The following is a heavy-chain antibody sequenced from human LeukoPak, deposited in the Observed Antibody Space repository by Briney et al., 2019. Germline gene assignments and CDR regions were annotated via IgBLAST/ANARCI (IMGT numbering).Heavy chain of an antibody. CDR1: GYTFTSYY. D-gene: IGHD6-13*01. J-gene: IGHJ6*02. Sequence: ASVKVSCKASGYTFTSYYMHWVRQAPGQGLEWMGIINPSGGSTSYAQKFQGRVTMTRDTSTSTVYMELSSLRSEDTAVYYCARSGEAAAGTYYYHGMDVWGQGTTVTVSS. CDR2: INPSGGST. V-gene: IGHV1-46*01. CDR3: ARSGEAAAGTYYYHGMDV.